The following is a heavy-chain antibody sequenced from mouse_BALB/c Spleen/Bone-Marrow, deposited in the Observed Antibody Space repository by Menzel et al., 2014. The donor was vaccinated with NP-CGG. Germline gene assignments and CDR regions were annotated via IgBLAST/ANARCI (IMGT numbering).Heavy chain of an antibody. CDR3: ARYRLGTYFDF. CDR2: IDPANGNA. J-gene: IGHJ2*01. Sequence: DVQLQESGAELVKLGASVKLSCTASGFNIKDTYMHWVKQRPEQGLEWIGRIDPANGNAKYDPKFQGKATITADTSSNTAYLQLSSLTSEDTAVYYCARYRLGTYFDFWGQGTTLTVSS. D-gene: IGHD2-14*01. V-gene: IGHV14-3*02. CDR1: GFNIKDTY.